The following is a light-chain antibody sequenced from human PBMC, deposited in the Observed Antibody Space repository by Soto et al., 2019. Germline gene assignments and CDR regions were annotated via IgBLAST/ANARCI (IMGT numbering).Light chain of an antibody. J-gene: IGKJ1*01. Sequence: EIVMTQSPATLSVSPGERATLSCRASQSVSSNLAWYQQKPGQAPRLLIYGASTRATGIPARLSGSGSGTEFTLTISSLQSEDFAVYYCQQYNNWARTFGQGTKVEIK. V-gene: IGKV3-15*01. CDR2: GAS. CDR3: QQYNNWART. CDR1: QSVSSN.